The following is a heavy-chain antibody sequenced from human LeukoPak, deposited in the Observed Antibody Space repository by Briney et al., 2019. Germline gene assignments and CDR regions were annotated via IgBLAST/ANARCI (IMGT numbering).Heavy chain of an antibody. Sequence: SETLSLTCAVYGGSFSGYYWSWIRQPPGKGLEWIGEINHSGSTNYNPSLKSRVTISVDTSKNQFSLKLSSATAADTAVYYCARGPHYYGSGSYRLDYWGQGTLVTVSS. V-gene: IGHV4-34*01. CDR2: INHSGST. CDR1: GGSFSGYY. J-gene: IGHJ4*02. D-gene: IGHD3-10*01. CDR3: ARGPHYYGSGSYRLDY.